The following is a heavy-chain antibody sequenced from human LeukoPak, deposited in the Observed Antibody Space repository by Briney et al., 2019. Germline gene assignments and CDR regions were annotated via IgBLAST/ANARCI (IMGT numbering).Heavy chain of an antibody. CDR3: ARRSAADTYYYGMNV. J-gene: IGHJ6*02. CDR1: GYSFTSYW. D-gene: IGHD2-2*01. CDR2: IYPGDSDT. V-gene: IGHV5-51*01. Sequence: GGSLKISWKGSGYSFTSYWIGWVRQMPGKGLEWMVIIYPGDSDTRYSPSFQGQVTISADKSISTAYLQWSSLKASDTAMYYCARRSAADTYYYGMNVWGQGTTVTVSS.